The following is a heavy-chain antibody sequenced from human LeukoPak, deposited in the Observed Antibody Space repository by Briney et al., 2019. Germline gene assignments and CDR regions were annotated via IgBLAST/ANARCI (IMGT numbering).Heavy chain of an antibody. J-gene: IGHJ4*02. D-gene: IGHD1-26*01. CDR3: AKDLGRYRNNYFDY. Sequence: GGSLRLSCAASGFTFSSYAMSWVRQAPEKGLEWVSTIRGSGGGTYYADSVKGRFTISRDDSKNTLYLQMNSLRAEDTAVYYCAKDLGRYRNNYFDYWGQGSPVTVSS. CDR1: GFTFSSYA. CDR2: IRGSGGGT. V-gene: IGHV3-23*01.